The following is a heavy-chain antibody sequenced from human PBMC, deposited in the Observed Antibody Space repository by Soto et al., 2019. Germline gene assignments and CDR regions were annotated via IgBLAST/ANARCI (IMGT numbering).Heavy chain of an antibody. CDR2: IGGSGTTT. CDR1: GFTFNRHT. J-gene: IGHJ4*02. CDR3: TKTSGDFWTGYSPWLFAF. D-gene: IGHD3-3*01. V-gene: IGHV3-23*01. Sequence: PGGSLRLSCAASGFTFNRHTMAWVRQGQGKGLEWVSVIGGSGTTTYYADSVKGRFDISRDNSKNEVYLQLNSLRAEDTAVYFCTKTSGDFWTGYSPWLFAFWGQGTLVTVP.